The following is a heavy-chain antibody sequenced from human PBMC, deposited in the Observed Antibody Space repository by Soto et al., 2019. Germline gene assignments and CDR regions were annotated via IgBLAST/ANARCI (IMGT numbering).Heavy chain of an antibody. CDR1: GYSFTSYW. CDR2: IYPGDSDT. D-gene: IGHD3-3*01. V-gene: IGHV5-51*01. J-gene: IGHJ6*03. CDR3: ARTYYDFWSGYKNYYYMDV. Sequence: GESLKISCKGSGYSFTSYWIGWVRQMPGKGLEWMGIIYPGDSDTRYSPSFQGQVTISADKSISTAYLQWSSLKASDTAMYYCARTYYDFWSGYKNYYYMDVWGKGTTVTVSS.